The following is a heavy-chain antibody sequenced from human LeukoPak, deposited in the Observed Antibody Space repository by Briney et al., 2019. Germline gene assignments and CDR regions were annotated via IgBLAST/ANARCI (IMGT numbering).Heavy chain of an antibody. V-gene: IGHV1-8*01. CDR2: MNPNNGNT. Sequence: ASVKVSRKASGYTFTSYDINWLRQATGQGLEWMGGMNPNNGNTGYAQKFQGRVTMTRNTSISTAYMELSSLRSEDTAVYYCARHHESRYCSSTSCPTGWFDPWGQGTLVTVSS. CDR3: ARHHESRYCSSTSCPTGWFDP. CDR1: GYTFTSYD. J-gene: IGHJ5*02. D-gene: IGHD2-2*01.